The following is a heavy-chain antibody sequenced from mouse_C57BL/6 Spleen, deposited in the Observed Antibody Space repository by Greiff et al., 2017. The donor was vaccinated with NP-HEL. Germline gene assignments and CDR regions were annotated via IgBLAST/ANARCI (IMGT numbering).Heavy chain of an antibody. V-gene: IGHV1-55*01. D-gene: IGHD2-5*01. J-gene: IGHJ3*01. Sequence: QVQLQQPGAELVKPGASVKMSCKASGYTFTSYWITWVKQRPGQGLEWIGDIYPGSGSTNYNEKFKSKATLTVDTSSSTAYMQLSSLTSEDSAVYYCARRAYYSNSPWFAYWGQRTLVTVSA. CDR1: GYTFTSYW. CDR3: ARRAYYSNSPWFAY. CDR2: IYPGSGST.